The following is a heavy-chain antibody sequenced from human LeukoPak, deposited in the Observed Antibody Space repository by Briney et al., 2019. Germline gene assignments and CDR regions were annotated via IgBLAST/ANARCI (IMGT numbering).Heavy chain of an antibody. J-gene: IGHJ4*02. D-gene: IGHD3-10*01. CDR2: ISYDGTNK. Sequence: PGKPLRLPCTASGTTFRSNAINWVRKAPGKGLEWVAVISYDGTNKNYAGSVKGRFTISRDSSKNTVYLEMNSLRGEDTAVYYCARDPEHYGSGSYLDYWGQGSLVTVSS. V-gene: IGHV3-30-3*01. CDR3: ARDPEHYGSGSYLDY. CDR1: GTTFRSNA.